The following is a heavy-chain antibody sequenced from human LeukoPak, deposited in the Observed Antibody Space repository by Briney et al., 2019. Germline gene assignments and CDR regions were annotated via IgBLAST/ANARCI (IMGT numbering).Heavy chain of an antibody. V-gene: IGHV3-48*03. Sequence: GGSLRLSCAASGFTFSSYEMNWVRQAPGKGLEWVSYISSSGSTIYYADSVKGRFTISRDNAKNSLYLQMNSLRAEDTAVYYCARGDRLGAALLASFDYWGQGTLVTVSS. CDR1: GFTFSSYE. D-gene: IGHD3-16*01. CDR3: ARGDRLGAALLASFDY. CDR2: ISSSGSTI. J-gene: IGHJ4*02.